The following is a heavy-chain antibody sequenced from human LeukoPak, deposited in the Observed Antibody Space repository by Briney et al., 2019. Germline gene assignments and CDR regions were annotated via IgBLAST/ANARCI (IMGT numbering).Heavy chain of an antibody. V-gene: IGHV4-34*11. Sequence: SETLSLTCAVYGGSFSGYYWSWIRQPPGKGLEWIGSIYYSGSTYYNPSLKSRVTISVDTSKNQFSLKLSSVTAADTAVYYCAREEVGGAIDYWGQGTLVTVSS. CDR1: GGSFSGYY. CDR3: AREEVGGAIDY. D-gene: IGHD1-26*01. J-gene: IGHJ4*02. CDR2: IYYSGST.